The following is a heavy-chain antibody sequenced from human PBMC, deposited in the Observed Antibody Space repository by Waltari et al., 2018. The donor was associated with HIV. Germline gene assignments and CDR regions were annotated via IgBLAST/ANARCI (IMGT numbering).Heavy chain of an antibody. Sequence: QVQLQQWGAGLLKPSETLSLTCAVYGGSFSGYYWSWIRQPPGTGLEWVGEINHSGRTNYNPSLKSRVTISVDTSKNQLSLKLSSVTAADTAVYYCARGRHIVVVTAIPRDAFDIWGQGTMVTVSS. CDR1: GGSFSGYY. CDR2: INHSGRT. CDR3: ARGRHIVVVTAIPRDAFDI. J-gene: IGHJ3*02. D-gene: IGHD2-21*02. V-gene: IGHV4-34*01.